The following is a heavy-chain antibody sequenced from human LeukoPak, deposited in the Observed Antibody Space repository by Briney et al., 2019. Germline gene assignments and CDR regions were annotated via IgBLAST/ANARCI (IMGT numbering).Heavy chain of an antibody. J-gene: IGHJ4*02. CDR3: AKAYCSSTSCYKEVYGY. CDR2: IWNDGSNK. D-gene: IGHD2-2*02. V-gene: IGHV3-30*02. CDR1: GFIFSSYG. Sequence: GGSLRLSCAASGFIFSSYGMHWVRQAPGKGLEWVAVIWNDGSNKYYADSVKGRFTISRDNSKNTLYLQMNSLRAEDTAVYYCAKAYCSSTSCYKEVYGYWGQGTLVTVSS.